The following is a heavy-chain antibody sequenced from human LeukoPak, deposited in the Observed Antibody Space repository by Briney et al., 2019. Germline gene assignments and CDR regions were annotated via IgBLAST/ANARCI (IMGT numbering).Heavy chain of an antibody. CDR3: AKDYRYAIAAPGRQYSWFDR. CDR2: IWYDGSNK. D-gene: IGHD6-13*01. Sequence: PGRSLRLSCAASGFTFSSYGMHWVRQAPGKGLEWVAVIWYDGSNKYYTDSVKGRFTISRDNSKNTLYLQMNSLRAEDTAVYCCAKDYRYAIAAPGRQYSWFDRWGQGTRVTVSS. V-gene: IGHV3-33*06. CDR1: GFTFSSYG. J-gene: IGHJ5*02.